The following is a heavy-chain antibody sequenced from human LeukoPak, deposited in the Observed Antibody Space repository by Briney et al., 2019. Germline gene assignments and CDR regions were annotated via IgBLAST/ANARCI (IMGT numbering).Heavy chain of an antibody. CDR1: GGSISSYY. CDR3: ARLTGPPRSPFDY. Sequence: SETLSLTCTVSGGSISSYYWSWIRQPPGKGLEWIGYIYYSGSTNYNPSLKSRVTISVDTSKNQFSLKLSSVTAADTAVYYCARLTGPPRSPFDYWGQGTLVTVSS. D-gene: IGHD7-27*01. CDR2: IYYSGST. J-gene: IGHJ4*02. V-gene: IGHV4-59*08.